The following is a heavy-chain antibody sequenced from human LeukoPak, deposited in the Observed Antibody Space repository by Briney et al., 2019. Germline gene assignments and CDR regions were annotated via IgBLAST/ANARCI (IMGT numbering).Heavy chain of an antibody. CDR1: GFTFNTFW. J-gene: IGHJ4*02. V-gene: IGHV3-7*03. D-gene: IGHD3-22*01. Sequence: GGSLRLSCAASGFTFNTFWMTWVRQAPGKGLEWVANIKEDGSEKHYVDSLKGRFTISRDNAKSSLYLQMNGLRAEDTAVYYCAREYYYNSSGYRALRYWGQGTLVTVSS. CDR3: AREYYYNSSGYRALRY. CDR2: IKEDGSEK.